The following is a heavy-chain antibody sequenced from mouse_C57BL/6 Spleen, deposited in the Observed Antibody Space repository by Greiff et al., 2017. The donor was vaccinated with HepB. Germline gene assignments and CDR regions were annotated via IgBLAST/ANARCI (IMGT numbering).Heavy chain of an antibody. Sequence: QVQLQQPGTELVKPGASVKLSCKASGYTFTSYWMHWVKQRPGQGLEWIGNINPSNGGTNYNEKFKSKATLTVDKSSSTAYMQLSSLPSEDSAVYYCARSPSLRSLYYFDYWGQGTTLTVSS. D-gene: IGHD1-1*01. CDR2: INPSNGGT. CDR3: ARSPSLRSLYYFDY. J-gene: IGHJ2*01. CDR1: GYTFTSYW. V-gene: IGHV1-53*01.